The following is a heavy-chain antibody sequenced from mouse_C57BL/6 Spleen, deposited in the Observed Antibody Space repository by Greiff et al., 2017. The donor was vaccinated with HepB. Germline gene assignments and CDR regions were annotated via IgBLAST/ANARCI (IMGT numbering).Heavy chain of an antibody. J-gene: IGHJ1*03. V-gene: IGHV5-9-1*02. CDR2: ISSGGDYI. D-gene: IGHD1-1*01. CDR3: TRDEISYYYGSSPSWYFDV. CDR1: GFTFSSYA. Sequence: EVKLVESGEGLVKPGGSLKLSCAASGFTFSSYAMSWVRQTPEKRLEWVAYISSGGDYIYYADTVKGRFTISRDNARNTLYLQMSSLKSEDTAMYYCTRDEISYYYGSSPSWYFDVWGTGTTVTVSS.